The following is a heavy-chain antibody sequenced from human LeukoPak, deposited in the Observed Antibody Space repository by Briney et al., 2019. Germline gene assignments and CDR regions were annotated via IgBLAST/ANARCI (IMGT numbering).Heavy chain of an antibody. CDR2: INSDGSWT. V-gene: IGHV3-74*01. CDR1: GFTFSSYA. Sequence: GGSLRLSCAASGFTFSSYAMHWVRQAPGKGLVWVSHINSDGSWTSYADSVKGRFTISKDNAKNTVYLQMNSLRAEDTAVYYCVSFYETYWGRGTLVTVSS. J-gene: IGHJ4*02. D-gene: IGHD2/OR15-2a*01. CDR3: VSFYETY.